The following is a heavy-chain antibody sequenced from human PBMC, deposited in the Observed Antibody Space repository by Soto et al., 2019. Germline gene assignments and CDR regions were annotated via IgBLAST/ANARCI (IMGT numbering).Heavy chain of an antibody. CDR2: IKQDGSVK. CDR1: VFTFSDYW. V-gene: IGHV3-7*03. Sequence: PGGSLRLSCAPSVFTFSDYWMSWVRQAPGQGLEWVASIKQDGSVKHYVDSVKGRFTISRDNAEKSLHLQMNSLRAEDTAVYYCAKLRGDYTVFDYWGQGARVTVSS. J-gene: IGHJ4*02. CDR3: AKLRGDYTVFDY. D-gene: IGHD4-17*01.